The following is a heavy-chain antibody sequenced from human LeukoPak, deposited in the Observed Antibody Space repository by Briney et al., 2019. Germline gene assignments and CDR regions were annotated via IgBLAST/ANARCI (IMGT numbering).Heavy chain of an antibody. CDR1: GFTFSNYN. V-gene: IGHV3-21*04. D-gene: IGHD3-3*01. CDR3: AKDGTITIFGVVTPGWFDP. J-gene: IGHJ5*02. Sequence: GGSLRLSCAASGFTFSNYNMNWVRQAPGKGLEWVSVISTSSTYIYYADSVKGRFTISRDNAKNSLYLQMNSLRAEDTAVYYCAKDGTITIFGVVTPGWFDPWGQGTLVTVSS. CDR2: ISTSSTYI.